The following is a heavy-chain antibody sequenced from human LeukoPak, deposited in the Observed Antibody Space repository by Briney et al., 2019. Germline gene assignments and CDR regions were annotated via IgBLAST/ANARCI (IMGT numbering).Heavy chain of an antibody. CDR1: GYTFRSYA. CDR3: ARVECSSTTCYDDY. V-gene: IGHV1-18*01. J-gene: IGHJ4*02. Sequence: GASVKVSCTPSGYTFRSYAISWVRQAPGQGLERMGWINVYNGYTNYARNFQGRVTMTTDTSTSTAYMEVRSLRSDDTAVYYCARVECSSTTCYDDYWGQGTLVIVSS. CDR2: INVYNGYT. D-gene: IGHD2-2*01.